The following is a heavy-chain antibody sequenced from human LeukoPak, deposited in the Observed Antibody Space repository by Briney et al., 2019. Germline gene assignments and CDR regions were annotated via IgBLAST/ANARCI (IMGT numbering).Heavy chain of an antibody. D-gene: IGHD2/OR15-2a*01. V-gene: IGHV3-30*04. Sequence: GGSLRLSCAASGFSFRSYAMHWVRQAPGKGLEWVAVVSSDGSNKYYADSVKGRFTISKDNAKNTVYLQMNSLRAEDTAVYYCVSFYETYWGRGTLVTVSS. CDR1: GFSFRSYA. J-gene: IGHJ4*02. CDR2: VSSDGSNK. CDR3: VSFYETY.